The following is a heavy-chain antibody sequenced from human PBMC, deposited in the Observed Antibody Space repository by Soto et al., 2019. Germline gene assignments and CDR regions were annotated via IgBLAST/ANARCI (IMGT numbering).Heavy chain of an antibody. V-gene: IGHV1-69*05. CDR3: ARDMRKQQLVGY. J-gene: IGHJ4*02. D-gene: IGHD6-13*01. CDR2: IIPIFGTT. CDR1: GGTFSSYA. Sequence: SVKVSCKASGGTFSSYAISWVRQAPGQGLEWMGIIIPIFGTTNYAQKFQGRVTMTRDTSTSTAYMELSSLRSEDTAVYYCARDMRKQQLVGYWGQGTLVTVSS.